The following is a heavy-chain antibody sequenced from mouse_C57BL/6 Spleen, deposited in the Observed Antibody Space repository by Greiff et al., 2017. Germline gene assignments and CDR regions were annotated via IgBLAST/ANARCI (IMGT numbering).Heavy chain of an antibody. Sequence: EVKVVESGGGLVKPGGSLKLSCAASGFTFSDYGMHWVRPAPETGLEWVAYISSGSSTIYYADTVKGRFTISRDNAKNTLFLQRTSLSSEDTAMYYCARDAYSNYVGYFDYWGQGTTLTVSS. CDR2: ISSGSSTI. D-gene: IGHD2-5*01. CDR1: GFTFSDYG. V-gene: IGHV5-17*01. CDR3: ARDAYSNYVGYFDY. J-gene: IGHJ2*01.